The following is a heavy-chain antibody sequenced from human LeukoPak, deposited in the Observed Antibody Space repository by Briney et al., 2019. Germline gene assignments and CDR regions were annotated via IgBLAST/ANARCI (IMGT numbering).Heavy chain of an antibody. Sequence: ASVKVSCKASGGTFSSYAISWVRQAPGQGLEWMGRIIPILGIANYAQKFQGRVTITADKSTSTAYMELSSLRSEDTAVYYCAREGYDYGDYDYYYGMDVWAKGPRSPSP. D-gene: IGHD4-17*01. CDR2: IIPILGIA. CDR1: GGTFSSYA. J-gene: IGHJ6*02. CDR3: AREGYDYGDYDYYYGMDV. V-gene: IGHV1-69*04.